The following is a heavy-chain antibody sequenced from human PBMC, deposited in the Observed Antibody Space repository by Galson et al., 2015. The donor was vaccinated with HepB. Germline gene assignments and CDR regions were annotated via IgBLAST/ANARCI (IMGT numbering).Heavy chain of an antibody. J-gene: IGHJ6*03. CDR3: ASPGTVVVVAATPGKYYYMDV. Sequence: SLRLSCAASGFTFSDYYMSWIRQAPGKGLEWVSYISSSGSTIYYADSVKGRFTISRDNAKNSLYLQMNSLRAEDTAVYYCASPGTVVVVAATPGKYYYMDVWGKGTTVTVSS. V-gene: IGHV3-11*01. CDR2: ISSSGSTI. D-gene: IGHD2-15*01. CDR1: GFTFSDYY.